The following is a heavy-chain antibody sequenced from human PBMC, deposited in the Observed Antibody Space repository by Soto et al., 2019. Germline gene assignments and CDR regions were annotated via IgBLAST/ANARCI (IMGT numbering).Heavy chain of an antibody. CDR1: GFIFNNAW. V-gene: IGHV3-15*07. CDR3: THQRWGAFEI. Sequence: EVQLVESGGGLVKPGGSLTLSCAASGFIFNNAWMNWVRQAPGKGLEWVGRIKRKTDGRTTDYAAPVKGRFTISRDDSKNTLYLQMNSLKTEDTAVYYCTHQRWGAFEIWGQGTMVTVSS. J-gene: IGHJ3*02. D-gene: IGHD2-2*01. CDR2: IKRKTDGRTT.